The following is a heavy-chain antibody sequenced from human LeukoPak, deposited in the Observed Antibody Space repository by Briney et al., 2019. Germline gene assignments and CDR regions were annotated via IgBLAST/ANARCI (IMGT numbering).Heavy chain of an antibody. CDR3: TGYISGFPC. CDR2: IYSGHTT. V-gene: IGHV3-53*01. CDR1: GFTVTSNY. J-gene: IGHJ4*02. D-gene: IGHD5-18*01. Sequence: SGGSLRLSCAASGFTVTSNYMTWVRQAPGKGLEWVSIIYSGHTTHYADSVKGRSTISTDNSKNTLYLQMNSLRAEDTAVYYCTGYISGFPCWGQGTLVTVSS.